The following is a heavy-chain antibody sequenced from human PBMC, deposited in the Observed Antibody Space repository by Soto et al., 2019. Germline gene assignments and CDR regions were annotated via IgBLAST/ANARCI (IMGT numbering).Heavy chain of an antibody. CDR1: GFTFSSYA. CDR2: ISYDGSNK. D-gene: IGHD6-13*01. Sequence: GGSLRLSCAASGFTFSSYAMHWVRQAPGKGLEWVAVISYDGSNKYYADSVKGRFTISRDNSKNTLYLQMNSLRAEDTAVYYCARAGGSSWYEYYYYSMDVWGQGTTVTVSS. CDR3: ARAGGSSWYEYYYYSMDV. V-gene: IGHV3-30-3*01. J-gene: IGHJ6*02.